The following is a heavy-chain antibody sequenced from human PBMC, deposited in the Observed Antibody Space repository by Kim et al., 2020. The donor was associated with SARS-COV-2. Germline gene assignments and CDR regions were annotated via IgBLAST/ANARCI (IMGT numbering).Heavy chain of an antibody. V-gene: IGHV3-33*01. D-gene: IGHD4-17*01. J-gene: IGHJ4*02. Sequence: GGSLRLSCAASGFTFSSYGMHWVHQAPGKGLEWVAVIWYDGSNKYYADSVKGRFTISRDNSKNTLYLQMNSLRAEDTAVYYCARGLGHPYGDFYPLGDYWGQGTLVTVSS. CDR1: GFTFSSYG. CDR3: ARGLGHPYGDFYPLGDY. CDR2: IWYDGSNK.